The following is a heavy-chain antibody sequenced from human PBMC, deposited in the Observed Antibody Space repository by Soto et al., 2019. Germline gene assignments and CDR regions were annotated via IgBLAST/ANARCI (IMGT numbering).Heavy chain of an antibody. CDR2: ISSSGSTI. D-gene: IGHD6-13*01. V-gene: IGHV3-11*01. Sequence: PGGSLRLSCAASGFTFSDYYMSWIRQAPGKGLEWVSYISSSGSTIYYADSVKGRFTISRDNAKNSLYLQMNSLRAEDTAVYYCARDYSSSWFHYFDYWGQGTLVTVSS. CDR3: ARDYSSSWFHYFDY. J-gene: IGHJ4*02. CDR1: GFTFSDYY.